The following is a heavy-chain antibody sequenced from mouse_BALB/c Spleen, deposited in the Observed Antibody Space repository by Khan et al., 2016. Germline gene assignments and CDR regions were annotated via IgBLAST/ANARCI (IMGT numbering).Heavy chain of an antibody. CDR3: AGSPYDDDGWVAY. Sequence: VQLQQSGAELVKPGASVKLSCTASGFNIKDTYMHWVKQRPEQGLEWIGRIDPANGNTKYDPKFQGKATITADTSSNTAYLQLSSLTSEDTAVFYGAGSPYDDDGWVAYWGQGTLVTVSA. CDR1: GFNIKDTY. J-gene: IGHJ3*01. CDR2: IDPANGNT. D-gene: IGHD2-4*01. V-gene: IGHV14-3*02.